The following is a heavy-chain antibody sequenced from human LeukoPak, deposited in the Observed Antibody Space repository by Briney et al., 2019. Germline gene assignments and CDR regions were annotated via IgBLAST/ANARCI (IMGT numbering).Heavy chain of an antibody. CDR3: ARGSIAARRGGQLFEN. Sequence: PSETLSLTCADYGGSFSGYYWSWTRQPPGKGLEWIGEINHSGSTNYNPSLKSRVTTSVDTSKNQFSLKLSSVTAADTAVYYCARGSIAARRGGQLFENWGQGTLVTVSS. D-gene: IGHD6-6*01. CDR2: INHSGST. CDR1: GGSFSGYY. V-gene: IGHV4-34*01. J-gene: IGHJ4*02.